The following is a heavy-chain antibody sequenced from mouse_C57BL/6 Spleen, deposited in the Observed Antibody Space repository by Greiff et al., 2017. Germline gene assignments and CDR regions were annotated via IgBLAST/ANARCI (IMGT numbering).Heavy chain of an antibody. CDR3: AGDYDYDGAWFAY. CDR1: GYSITSGYY. CDR2: ISYAGSN. D-gene: IGHD2-4*01. J-gene: IGHJ3*01. V-gene: IGHV3-6*01. Sequence: VQLKESGPGLVKPSQSLSLTCSVTGYSITSGYYWNWIRQFPGNKLEWMGYISYAGSNNYNPSLKNRISITRDTSKNQFFLKLNSVTTEDTATYYCAGDYDYDGAWFAYWGQGTLVTVSA.